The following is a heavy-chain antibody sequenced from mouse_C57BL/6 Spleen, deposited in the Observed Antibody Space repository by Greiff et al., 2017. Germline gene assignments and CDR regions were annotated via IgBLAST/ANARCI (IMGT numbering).Heavy chain of an antibody. D-gene: IGHD1-1*02. V-gene: IGHV14-1*01. Sequence: EVQLQQSGAELVRPGASVKLSCTASGFNIKDYYMHWVKQRPEQGLEWIGRIDPEDGDTEYAPKFQGKATMTADPTSNTAYLQLSRLTSEDTAVYYWTSYGGVYYAMDYWGQGTSVTVSS. CDR1: GFNIKDYY. J-gene: IGHJ4*01. CDR2: IDPEDGDT. CDR3: TSYGGVYYAMDY.